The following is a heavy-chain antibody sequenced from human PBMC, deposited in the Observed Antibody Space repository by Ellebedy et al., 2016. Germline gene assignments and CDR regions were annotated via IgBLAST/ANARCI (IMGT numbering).Heavy chain of an antibody. CDR3: AREGGMDLSQWDDAFDV. J-gene: IGHJ3*01. D-gene: IGHD1-26*01. CDR1: GASISAYY. CDR2: IYGSGNT. V-gene: IGHV4-4*07. Sequence: SETLSLXCAVSGASISAYYWSWIRQPDGKGLEWIGRIYGSGNTNYNASLKSRVTMSLDTSKNEVSLKLNSVTAADTAVYYCAREGGMDLSQWDDAFDVWGQGTMVTVSS.